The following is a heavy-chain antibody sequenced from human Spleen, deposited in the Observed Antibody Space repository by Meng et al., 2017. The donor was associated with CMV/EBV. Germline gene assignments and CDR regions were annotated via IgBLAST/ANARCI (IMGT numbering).Heavy chain of an antibody. CDR2: IYHSGST. J-gene: IGHJ4*02. CDR3: ARVEGGSSSPFDF. V-gene: IGHV4-4*02. Sequence: AVSCGSISSRSWWNWVRQPPGKGLEWIGEIYHSGSTNYNPSLKSRVTISVDKSKNQFSLTLSSVTAADTAVYYCARVEGGSSSPFDFWGQGTLVTVSS. CDR1: CGSISSRSW. D-gene: IGHD6-13*01.